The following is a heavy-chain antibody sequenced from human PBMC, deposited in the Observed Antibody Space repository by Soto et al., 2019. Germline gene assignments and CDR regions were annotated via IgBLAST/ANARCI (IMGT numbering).Heavy chain of an antibody. Sequence: QVQLVQSGAEVKKPGASVKVSCKASGYTFTSYGISWVRQAPGQGLEWMGWISAYNGNTNYVQKFQGRVTMTTDTSTSTAYMALRSLRSDDTAVYYCARAGKYCTNGLCSFYGIDVWGQGTTVTVSS. CDR2: ISAYNGNT. D-gene: IGHD2-8*01. CDR1: GYTFTSYG. V-gene: IGHV1-18*01. CDR3: ARAGKYCTNGLCSFYGIDV. J-gene: IGHJ6*02.